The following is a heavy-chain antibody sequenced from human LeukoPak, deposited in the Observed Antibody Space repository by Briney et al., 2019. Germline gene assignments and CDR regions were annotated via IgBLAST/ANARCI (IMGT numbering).Heavy chain of an antibody. CDR1: GGSISSYY. V-gene: IGHV4-59*08. CDR2: IYYSGST. CDR3: ARTSITRGFDP. D-gene: IGHD3-10*01. Sequence: PSETLSLTCSVSGGSISSYYWSWIRQPPGKGLEWIGYIYYSGSTYYNPSLKSRVTISVDTSKNQFSLKLSSVTAADTAVYYCARTSITRGFDPWGQGTLVTVSS. J-gene: IGHJ5*02.